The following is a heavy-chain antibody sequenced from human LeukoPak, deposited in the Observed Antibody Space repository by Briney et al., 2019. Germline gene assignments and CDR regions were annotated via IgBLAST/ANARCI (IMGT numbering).Heavy chain of an antibody. CDR3: ANTYYYDGSGFDP. D-gene: IGHD3-22*01. J-gene: IGHJ5*02. Sequence: PGGSLRLSCAASEFSVGSNYMTWVRQAPGKGLEWVSLIYSGGSTYYADSVKGRFTISRDNSKNTLYLQMNSLRAEDTAVYYCANTYYYDGSGFDPWGQGTLVTVSS. CDR1: EFSVGSNY. CDR2: IYSGGST. V-gene: IGHV3-66*02.